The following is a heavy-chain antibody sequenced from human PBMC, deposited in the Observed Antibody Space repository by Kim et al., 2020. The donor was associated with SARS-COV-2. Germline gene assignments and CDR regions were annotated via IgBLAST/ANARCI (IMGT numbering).Heavy chain of an antibody. D-gene: IGHD2-15*01. CDR1: GDTFTSYG. J-gene: IGHJ4*02. V-gene: IGHV1-18*01. CDR2: ISAYNGNT. CDR3: ARDIVVVVAATPYFDY. Sequence: ASVKVSCKASGDTFTSYGISWVRQAPGQGLEWMGWISAYNGNTNYAQKLQGRVTMTTDTSTSTAYMELRSLRSDDTAVYYCARDIVVVVAATPYFDYWCQGTLVTV.